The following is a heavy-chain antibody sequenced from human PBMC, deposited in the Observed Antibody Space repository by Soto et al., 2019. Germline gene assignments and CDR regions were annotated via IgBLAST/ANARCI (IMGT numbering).Heavy chain of an antibody. CDR2: INHSGST. CDR1: GGSFSGYY. Sequence: QVQLQQWGAGLLKPSETLSLTCAVYGGSFSGYYWSWIRQPPGKGLEWIGEINHSGSTNYNPSLKSRVPITVDTPKNQFSLKLSSVTAADTAVYYCARGPQLWSSYYYYGMDVWGQGTTVTVSS. J-gene: IGHJ6*02. D-gene: IGHD5-18*01. CDR3: ARGPQLWSSYYYYGMDV. V-gene: IGHV4-34*01.